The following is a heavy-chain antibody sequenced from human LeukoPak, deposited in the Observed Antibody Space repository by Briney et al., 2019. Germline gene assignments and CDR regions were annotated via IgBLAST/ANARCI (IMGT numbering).Heavy chain of an antibody. V-gene: IGHV4-39*01. D-gene: IGHD3-10*01. J-gene: IGHJ4*02. CDR2: ISDSGRT. Sequence: SETLSLTCTVSGGSSSSSNYYWGWIRQPPGKGLEWIGCISDSGRTYDNPSLKSRVTISVDTSTNQFSLKLSSVTAADTAVFYCSGSYYKTNFDYWGQGTLVTVSS. CDR1: GGSSSSSNYY. CDR3: SGSYYKTNFDY.